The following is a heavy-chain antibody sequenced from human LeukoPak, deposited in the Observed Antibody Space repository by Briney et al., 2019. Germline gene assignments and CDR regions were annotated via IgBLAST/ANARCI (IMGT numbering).Heavy chain of an antibody. J-gene: IGHJ4*02. CDR1: GGSISSGSYY. D-gene: IGHD4-17*01. Sequence: PSQTLSLTCTVSGGSISSGSYYWSWIRQPAGKGLEWIGRIYTSGSTNYNPSLKSRVTISVDTSKNQFSLKLSSVTAADTAVYYCARESRSSTTVTTRVKSLHFDYWGQGTLVTVSS. CDR3: ARESRSSTTVTTRVKSLHFDY. V-gene: IGHV4-61*02. CDR2: IYTSGST.